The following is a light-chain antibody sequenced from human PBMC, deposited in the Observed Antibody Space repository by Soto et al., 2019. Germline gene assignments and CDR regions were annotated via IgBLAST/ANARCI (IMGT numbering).Light chain of an antibody. CDR2: KVS. Sequence: VVMTQSPLSLPVTLGQPASISCRSSQSLIYSDGNIYLTWFQQRPGQSPRRLIYKVSNRDSAVPVRFSGSGSDTDFTLKISRVEAEDVGVYYCMQGTHWPPTFGGGTKVEIK. V-gene: IGKV2-30*01. CDR3: MQGTHWPPT. J-gene: IGKJ4*01. CDR1: QSLIYSDGNIY.